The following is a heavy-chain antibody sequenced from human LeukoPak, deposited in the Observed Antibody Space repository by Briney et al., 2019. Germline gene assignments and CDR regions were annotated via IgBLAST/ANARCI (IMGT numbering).Heavy chain of an antibody. Sequence: ASVEVSCKASGGTFSSYTISWVRQAPGQGLEWMGRIIPILGIANYAQKFQGRVTITADKSTSTAYMELSSLRSEDTAVYYCARDAVPAADDYWGQGTLVTVSS. V-gene: IGHV1-69*04. D-gene: IGHD2-2*01. CDR2: IIPILGIA. J-gene: IGHJ4*02. CDR1: GGTFSSYT. CDR3: ARDAVPAADDY.